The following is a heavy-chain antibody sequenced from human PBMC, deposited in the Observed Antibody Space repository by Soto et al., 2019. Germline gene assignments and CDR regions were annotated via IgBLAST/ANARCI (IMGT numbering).Heavy chain of an antibody. V-gene: IGHV5-10-1*01. CDR3: ARPGYSSSWYRSEGYYYYGMDV. CDR2: IDPSDSYT. CDR1: GYSFTSYW. D-gene: IGHD6-13*01. Sequence: GESLKISCKGSGYSFTSYWISWVRQMPGKGLEWMGRIDPSDSYTNYSPSFQGHVTISADKSISTAYLQWSSLKASDTAMYYCARPGYSSSWYRSEGYYYYGMDVWGQGTTVTVSS. J-gene: IGHJ6*02.